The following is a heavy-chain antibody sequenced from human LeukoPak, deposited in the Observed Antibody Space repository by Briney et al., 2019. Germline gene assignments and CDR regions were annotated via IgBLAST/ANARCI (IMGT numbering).Heavy chain of an antibody. CDR3: TGGAYSTSFDF. Sequence: GGSLRLSCAAAGFTFSNYAMRWVRQAPGKGLEWISSIGGSGGTTYYADSVKGRFTISRDNSQNTLFLQMDSLRAEDTAVYYCTGGAYSTSFDFWGQGTLVTVSS. CDR1: GFTFSNYA. CDR2: IGGSGGTT. D-gene: IGHD5/OR15-5a*01. J-gene: IGHJ4*02. V-gene: IGHV3-23*01.